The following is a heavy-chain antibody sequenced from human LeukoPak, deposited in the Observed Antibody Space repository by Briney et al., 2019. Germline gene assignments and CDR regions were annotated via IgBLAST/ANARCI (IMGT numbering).Heavy chain of an antibody. Sequence: SETLTLTCAVSGGSISSSNWWSWVRQPPGKGLEWIGEIYHSGSTNYNPSLKSRVTISVDKSKNQFSLKLSSVTAADTAVYYCARVGVDYYGSGSTTLDFDYWGQGTLVTVSS. V-gene: IGHV4-4*02. J-gene: IGHJ4*02. CDR3: ARVGVDYYGSGSTTLDFDY. CDR2: IYHSGST. CDR1: GGSISSSNW. D-gene: IGHD3-10*01.